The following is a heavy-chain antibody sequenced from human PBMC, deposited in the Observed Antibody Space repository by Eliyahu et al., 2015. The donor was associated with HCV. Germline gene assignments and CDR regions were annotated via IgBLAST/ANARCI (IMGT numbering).Heavy chain of an antibody. D-gene: IGHD2-2*01. Sequence: EVQLVESGGGLVQPGGSLRLSCAASGFXFSXYEMNWVRQAPGKGLEWVSYISTGGSTVFYADSVKGRFTVSRDDARNSLSLHMSSLRADDTALYYCARIPRGVPSAIGMDVWGQGTTVTVSS. J-gene: IGHJ6*02. CDR2: ISTGGSTV. V-gene: IGHV3-48*03. CDR1: GFXFSXYE. CDR3: ARIPRGVPSAIGMDV.